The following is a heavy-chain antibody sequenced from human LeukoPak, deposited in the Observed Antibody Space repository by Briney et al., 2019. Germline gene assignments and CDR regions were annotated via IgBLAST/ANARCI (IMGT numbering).Heavy chain of an antibody. V-gene: IGHV3-11*06. CDR2: ISGSSRYT. D-gene: IGHD3-3*01. CDR3: ARGPHDYFDY. Sequence: GGSLRLSCAASGFIFSNYYMSWIRQAPGKGLEWVSYISGSSRYTNYADSVKGRFTISRDNAKNSLYLQMNSLRAEDTAVYYCARGPHDYFDYWGQGTLVTVSS. CDR1: GFIFSNYY. J-gene: IGHJ4*02.